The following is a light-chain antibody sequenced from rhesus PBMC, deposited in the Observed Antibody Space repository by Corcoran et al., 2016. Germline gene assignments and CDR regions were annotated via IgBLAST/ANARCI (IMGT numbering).Light chain of an antibody. J-gene: IGKJ2*01. CDR2: KAS. Sequence: DIQMTQSPPSLPASLGDTVTITCRASQGISTSLAWYQQKPGKAPKVLIYKASSLQSGVPSRFSGTGSGTAFTLTISSLQSEDFATYYCQQYNNRPYSFGQGTKVEIK. V-gene: IGKV1-22*01. CDR1: QGISTS. CDR3: QQYNNRPYS.